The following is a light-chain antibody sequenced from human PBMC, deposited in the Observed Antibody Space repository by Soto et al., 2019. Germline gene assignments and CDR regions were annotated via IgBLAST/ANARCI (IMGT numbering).Light chain of an antibody. CDR2: AAS. J-gene: IGKJ3*01. CDR1: QSISSY. CDR3: QQSYSTLFT. Sequence: DIQMTQSPSSLSASVGDRVTITCRASQSISSYLNWYQQKPGKAPKLLIYAASSLESGVPSRFSGSGSGTDFNLTISSLQPEDFATYYCQQSYSTLFTFGPGTKVDI. V-gene: IGKV1-39*01.